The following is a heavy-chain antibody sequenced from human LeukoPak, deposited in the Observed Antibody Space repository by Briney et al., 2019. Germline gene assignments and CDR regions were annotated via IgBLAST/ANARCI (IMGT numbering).Heavy chain of an antibody. CDR3: ASSPITAIAARQYYFDY. CDR1: GFTFSDYY. D-gene: IGHD6-6*01. J-gene: IGHJ4*02. CDR2: IKQDGSEK. V-gene: IGHV3-7*01. Sequence: PGGSLRLSCAASGFTFSDYYMSWIRQAPGKGLEWVANIKQDGSEKYYVDSVKGRFTISRDNAKNSLYLQMNSLRAEDTAVYYCASSPITAIAARQYYFDYWGQGTLVTVSS.